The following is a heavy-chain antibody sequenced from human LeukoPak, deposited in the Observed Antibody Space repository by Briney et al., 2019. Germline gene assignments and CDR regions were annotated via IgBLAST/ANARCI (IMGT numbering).Heavy chain of an antibody. J-gene: IGHJ4*02. D-gene: IGHD3-22*01. CDR1: GGSISSKTHY. V-gene: IGHV4-39*01. Sequence: SETLSLTCTVSGGSISSKTHYWACIRQTPGKGLEWIGSVFYNGNTYYNPSLKSRVTISVDTSKNQFSLGLSSVTAADTAVYYCAKHGEDSSGYYADFFDHCGQGTLVTVSS. CDR2: VFYNGNT. CDR3: AKHGEDSSGYYADFFDH.